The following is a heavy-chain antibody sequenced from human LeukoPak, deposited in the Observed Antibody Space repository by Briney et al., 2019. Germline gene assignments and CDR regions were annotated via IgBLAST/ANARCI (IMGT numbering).Heavy chain of an antibody. D-gene: IGHD2-2*01. Sequence: GGSLRLSCAASRFTFRSYGMNWVRQAPGKGLEWVSAIGVSGDQTFYADSVKGRFTISRDNSKNTLSLAMNNLRAEDTAVYYCAKERNARGALDYWGRGTLVTVSS. CDR2: IGVSGDQT. V-gene: IGHV3-23*01. J-gene: IGHJ4*02. CDR1: RFTFRSYG. CDR3: AKERNARGALDY.